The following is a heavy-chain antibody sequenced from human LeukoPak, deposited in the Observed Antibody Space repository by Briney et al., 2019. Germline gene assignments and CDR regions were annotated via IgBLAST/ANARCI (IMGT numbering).Heavy chain of an antibody. V-gene: IGHV1-69*06. CDR2: IIPIFGTA. D-gene: IGHD5-24*01. CDR3: ATDLVRDGSYWYFDL. CDR1: GGTFSSYA. Sequence: SVKVSCKASGGTFSSYAISWVRQAPGQGLEWMGGIIPIFGTANYAQKFQGRVTMTEDTSTDTAYMELSSLRSEDTAVYYCATDLVRDGSYWYFDLWGRGTLVTVSS. J-gene: IGHJ2*01.